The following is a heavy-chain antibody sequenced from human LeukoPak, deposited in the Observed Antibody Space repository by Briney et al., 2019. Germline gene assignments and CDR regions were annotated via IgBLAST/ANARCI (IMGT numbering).Heavy chain of an antibody. CDR1: GFTFSTYA. V-gene: IGHV3-23*01. D-gene: IGHD1-26*01. CDR2: ISTSGDRT. J-gene: IGHJ4*02. CDR3: ARSAVGTSCCTAVDY. Sequence: GGSLRLSCAAPGFTFSTYAMTWVREAPGKGLEWVSGISTSGDRTYYADSVKGRFTISRDNSKNTLYLQMNSLRAEDTAEYYCARSAVGTSCCTAVDYWGQGNLVTVSS.